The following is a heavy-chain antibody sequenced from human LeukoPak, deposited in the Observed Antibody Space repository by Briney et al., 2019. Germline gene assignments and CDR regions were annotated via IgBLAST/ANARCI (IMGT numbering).Heavy chain of an antibody. D-gene: IGHD1-26*01. Sequence: PSETLSLTCTVSGGSISSSSYYWGWIRQPPGKGLEWIGSIYYSGSTYYNPSLKSRVTLSVDTSKNQFSLKLSSVTAADTAVYYCARGHRGDTSGENWFDPWGQGTLVTVSS. CDR1: GGSISSSSYY. J-gene: IGHJ5*02. V-gene: IGHV4-39*07. CDR3: ARGHRGDTSGENWFDP. CDR2: IYYSGST.